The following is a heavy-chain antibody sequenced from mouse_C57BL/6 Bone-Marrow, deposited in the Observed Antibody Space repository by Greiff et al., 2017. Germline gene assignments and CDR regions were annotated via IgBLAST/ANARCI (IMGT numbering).Heavy chain of an antibody. J-gene: IGHJ4*01. Sequence: DVKLVESGGDLVKPGGSLKLSCAASGFTFSSYGMSWVRQTPDKRLEWVATISSGGSYTYYPDSVKGRFTISRDNAKNTLYLQMSSLKSEDTAVYCCALYYGNWRAMDDWGKGTSVTVSS. V-gene: IGHV5-6*02. D-gene: IGHD2-1*01. CDR1: GFTFSSYG. CDR3: ALYYGNWRAMDD. CDR2: ISSGGSYT.